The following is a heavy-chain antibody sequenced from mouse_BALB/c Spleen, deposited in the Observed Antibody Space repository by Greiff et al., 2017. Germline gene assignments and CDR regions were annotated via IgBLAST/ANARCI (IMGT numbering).Heavy chain of an antibody. J-gene: IGHJ3*01. CDR1: GYSFTGYN. CDR3: AMIYYDYGSAY. D-gene: IGHD2-4*01. V-gene: IGHV1-39*01. CDR2: IDPYYGGT. Sequence: EVKLMESGPELEKPGASVKISCKASGYSFTGYNMNWVKQSNGKSLEWIGNIDPYYGGTSYNQKFKGKATLTVDKSSSTAYMQLKSLTSEDSAVYYCAMIYYDYGSAYWGQGTLVTVSA.